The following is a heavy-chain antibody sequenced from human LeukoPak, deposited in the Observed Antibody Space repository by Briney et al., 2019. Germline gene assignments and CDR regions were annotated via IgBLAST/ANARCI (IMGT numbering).Heavy chain of an antibody. CDR2: MDPNSGNA. CDR3: ARESIHSSSAYDY. CDR1: GYTFTSYD. J-gene: IGHJ4*02. D-gene: IGHD6-13*01. V-gene: IGHV1-8*01. Sequence: ASVKVSCKASGYTFTSYDINWVRQATGQGLEWMGWMDPNSGNAGFALKFQGRVTMTRNTPISTASMELSSLTSDDTAVYYCARESIHSSSAYDYWGQGTLVTVSS.